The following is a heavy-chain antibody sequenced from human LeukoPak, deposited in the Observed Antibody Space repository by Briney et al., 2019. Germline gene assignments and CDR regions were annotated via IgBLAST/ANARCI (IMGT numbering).Heavy chain of an antibody. CDR1: GFTFGDYS. J-gene: IGHJ4*02. CDR2: ISSGSSYI. Sequence: GGSLRLSCAASGFTFGDYSMHWVRQAPGKGLEWVSSISSGSSYIYYLDSVKGRFTISRDNSKNTLHLQMSSLRAEDTALYYCVKDRCDRATCPEVWGQGTLVTVSS. V-gene: IGHV3-21*04. CDR3: VKDRCDRATCPEV. D-gene: IGHD1-14*01.